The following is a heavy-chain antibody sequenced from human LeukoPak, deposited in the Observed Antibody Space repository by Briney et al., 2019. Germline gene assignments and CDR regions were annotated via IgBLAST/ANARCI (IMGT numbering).Heavy chain of an antibody. CDR3: TRLDCSTSCYPRDAFDI. J-gene: IGHJ3*02. CDR1: GYSFTRYW. Sequence: GESLKISCKGSGYSFTRYWIGWVRQMPGKGLEWMGIIYPRDSDTRYSPSFQGQVTISADKSINTAYLQWSSLKASDTAMYYSTRLDCSTSCYPRDAFDIWGQGTMVTVS. D-gene: IGHD2-2*01. V-gene: IGHV5-51*01. CDR2: IYPRDSDT.